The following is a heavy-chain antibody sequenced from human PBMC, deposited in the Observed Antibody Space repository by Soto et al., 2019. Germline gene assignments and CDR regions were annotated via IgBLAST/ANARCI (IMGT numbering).Heavy chain of an antibody. CDR1: GGSISSYY. CDR3: ARWDYYDSSVFDY. D-gene: IGHD3-22*01. CDR2: IYYSGST. J-gene: IGHJ4*02. V-gene: IGHV4-59*08. Sequence: PSETLSLTCTVSGGSISSYYWSWIRQPPGKGLEWIGYIYYSGSTNYNPSLKSRVTISVDTSKNQFSLKLSSVTAADTAVYYCARWDYYDSSVFDYWGQGTLVTVSS.